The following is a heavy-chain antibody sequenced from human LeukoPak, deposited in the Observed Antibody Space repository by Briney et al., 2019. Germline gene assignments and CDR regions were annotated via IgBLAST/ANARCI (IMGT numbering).Heavy chain of an antibody. Sequence: ASVKVPCKASGYTFTGYYMHWVRKAPGQGLEWMGWINPNSGGTNYAQKFQGRVTMTRDTSISTAYMELSRLRSDDTAVYYCARAYVWGSYRPLFDYWGQGTVDTVSS. V-gene: IGHV1-2*02. CDR1: GYTFTGYY. D-gene: IGHD3-16*02. CDR2: INPNSGGT. J-gene: IGHJ4*02. CDR3: ARAYVWGSYRPLFDY.